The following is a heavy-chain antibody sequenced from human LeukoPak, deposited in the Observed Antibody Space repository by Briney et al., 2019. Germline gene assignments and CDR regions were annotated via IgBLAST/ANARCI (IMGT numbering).Heavy chain of an antibody. Sequence: ASVKVSCKASGYTFSDNYMHWVRQAPGQGLEWMGIINPSGGSTSYAQKFQGRVTMTRDTSTSTVYMELSSLRSEDTAVYYCARDEIGIDYWGQGTLVTVSS. CDR3: ARDEIGIDY. J-gene: IGHJ4*02. D-gene: IGHD1-1*01. CDR2: INPSGGST. V-gene: IGHV1-46*01. CDR1: GYTFSDNY.